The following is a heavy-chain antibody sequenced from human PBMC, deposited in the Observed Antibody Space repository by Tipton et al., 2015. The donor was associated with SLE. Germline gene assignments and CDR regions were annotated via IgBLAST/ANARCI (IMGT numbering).Heavy chain of an antibody. V-gene: IGHV3-7*01. CDR1: GFTFSSYW. J-gene: IGHJ4*02. D-gene: IGHD1-26*01. CDR2: IKQDGSEK. CDR3: AREGESGSYLYYCDY. Sequence: SLRLSCAASGFTFSSYWMSWVRQAPGKGLEWVANIKQDGSEKYYVDSVKGRFTISRDNAKNSLYLQMNSLRAEDTAVYYCAREGESGSYLYYCDYWGQVTLVSVSS.